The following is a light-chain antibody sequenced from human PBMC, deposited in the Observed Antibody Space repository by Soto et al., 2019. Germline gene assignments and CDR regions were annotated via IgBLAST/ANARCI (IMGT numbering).Light chain of an antibody. CDR2: GAS. J-gene: IGKJ3*01. CDR1: QSVSSSY. V-gene: IGKV3-20*01. Sequence: EIVLTQAPGTLSFSPGEIGTLTFMASQSVSSSYLAWFQQKPGQAPRILIYGASSRATGIPDRFSGSGSGTDFTLTISRLEPEDFAVYYCQQYGNAPFTFGPGTKVDIK. CDR3: QQYGNAPFT.